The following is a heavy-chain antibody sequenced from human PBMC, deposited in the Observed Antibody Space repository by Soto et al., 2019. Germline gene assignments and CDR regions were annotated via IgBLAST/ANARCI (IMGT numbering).Heavy chain of an antibody. CDR3: ARHSSGWYGY. Sequence: SEKLSLTCTVSAASPTTFYWSGIRQPPGKKLERIGYISYSESTDYNPSLNSRVTISFDASKNQISLQVRSATAADTAVYYCARHSSGWYGYWGQGTLVTVS. D-gene: IGHD6-19*01. CDR1: AASPTTFY. CDR2: ISYSEST. V-gene: IGHV4-59*01. J-gene: IGHJ4*02.